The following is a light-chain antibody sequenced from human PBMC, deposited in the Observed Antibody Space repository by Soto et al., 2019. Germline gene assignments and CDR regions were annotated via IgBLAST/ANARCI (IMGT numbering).Light chain of an antibody. Sequence: ALTQPASVSGSPGQSITISCTGTSSDVGGYNYVSWYQQHPGKAPKLIIYEVSNRPSGVSNRFSGSKSGNTASLTISGLQAEDEADYYCNSYTSKSTGVFGTGTKVTVL. J-gene: IGLJ1*01. CDR1: SSDVGGYNY. CDR3: NSYTSKSTGV. CDR2: EVS. V-gene: IGLV2-14*01.